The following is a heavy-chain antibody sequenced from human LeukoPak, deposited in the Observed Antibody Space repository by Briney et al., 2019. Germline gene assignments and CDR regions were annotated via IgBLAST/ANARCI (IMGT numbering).Heavy chain of an antibody. D-gene: IGHD2-2*01. V-gene: IGHV3-23*01. CDR3: AKDAFGYCSSTSCRLFDY. CDR2: ISGSGGSA. CDR1: GFIFSSYA. Sequence: PGGSLRLSCAASGFIFSSYAMSWVRLAPGKGLECVSAISGSGGSAYYADSVKGRFTISRDNSKNTLYLQMNSLRAEDTAVYYCAKDAFGYCSSTSCRLFDYWGQGTLVTVSS. J-gene: IGHJ4*02.